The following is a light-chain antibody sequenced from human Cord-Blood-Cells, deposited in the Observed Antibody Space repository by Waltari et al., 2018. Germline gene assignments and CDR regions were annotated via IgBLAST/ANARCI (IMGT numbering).Light chain of an antibody. Sequence: EMVLTQSPATLSLSPGERVTLPCRASQRVSSSYLAWYQQKPGQAPRLLIYGASSRATGIPDRFSGSGSGTDFTLTISRLEPEDFAVYYCQQYGSSPYTFGQGTKLEIK. CDR3: QQYGSSPYT. V-gene: IGKV3-20*01. J-gene: IGKJ2*01. CDR1: QRVSSSY. CDR2: GAS.